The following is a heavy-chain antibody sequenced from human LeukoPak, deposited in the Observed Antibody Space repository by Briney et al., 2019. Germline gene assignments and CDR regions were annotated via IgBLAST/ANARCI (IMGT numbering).Heavy chain of an antibody. CDR1: GFTFSSYA. D-gene: IGHD3-10*01. CDR3: ASSGITMVRGVIQPVDY. Sequence: GSLRLSCAASGFTFSSYAMHWVRQAPGKGLEWVAVISYDGSNKYYADSVKGRFTISRDNSKNTLYLQMNSLRAEDTAVYYCASSGITMVRGVIQPVDYWGQGTLVTVSS. CDR2: ISYDGSNK. J-gene: IGHJ4*02. V-gene: IGHV3-30-3*01.